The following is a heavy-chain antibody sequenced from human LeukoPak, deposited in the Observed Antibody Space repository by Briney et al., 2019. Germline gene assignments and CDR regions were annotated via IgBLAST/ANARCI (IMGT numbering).Heavy chain of an antibody. V-gene: IGHV4-4*07. J-gene: IGHJ5*02. Sequence: PSETLSLTCNVSGGSISSYYWSWIRQPAGKGLEWIGRIYTSGSTNYNPSLKSRVTMSVDTSKNQFSLKLSSVTAADTAVYYCARDRWFGELRLEYNWFDPWGQGTLVTVSS. D-gene: IGHD3-10*01. CDR1: GGSISSYY. CDR2: IYTSGST. CDR3: ARDRWFGELRLEYNWFDP.